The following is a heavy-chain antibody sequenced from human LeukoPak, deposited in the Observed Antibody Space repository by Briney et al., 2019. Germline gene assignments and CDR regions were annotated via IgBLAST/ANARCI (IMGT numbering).Heavy chain of an antibody. CDR2: ILTSGTT. Sequence: SETLSLTCTVSNGSISSYHWSWVQQPPGKGLEWIGYILTSGTTNYNPSLKSRLTISVDTSKNQFTLKLSSVTAADTAVYYCARDLGYCSSTSCYLLGWFDPWGQGTLVTVSS. V-gene: IGHV4-4*09. D-gene: IGHD2-2*01. J-gene: IGHJ5*02. CDR1: NGSISSYH. CDR3: ARDLGYCSSTSCYLLGWFDP.